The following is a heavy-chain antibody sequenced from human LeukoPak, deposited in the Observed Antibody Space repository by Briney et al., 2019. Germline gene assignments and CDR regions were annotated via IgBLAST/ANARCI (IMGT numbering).Heavy chain of an antibody. Sequence: GGSLRLSCAASRFTFSDYYMSWIRQAPGEGLEWVSYISSSGTTIYYADSVKGRFTISRDNAKNSLYLQMNSLRAEDTAVYYCARGWFGEFSGLDYWGQGTLVTVSS. J-gene: IGHJ4*02. D-gene: IGHD3-10*01. CDR2: ISSSGTTI. CDR1: RFTFSDYY. V-gene: IGHV3-11*01. CDR3: ARGWFGEFSGLDY.